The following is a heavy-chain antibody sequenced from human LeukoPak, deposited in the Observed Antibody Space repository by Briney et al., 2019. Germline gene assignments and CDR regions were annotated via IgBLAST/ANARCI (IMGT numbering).Heavy chain of an antibody. J-gene: IGHJ4*02. V-gene: IGHV3-15*01. CDR3: TTDLGVAAAFDY. CDR2: IKSKTDGGTT. CDR1: GFTFSNAW. Sequence: PGGSLRLSCAASGFTFSNAWMSWVRQAPGKGLGWVGRIKSKTDGGTTDYAAPVKGRFTISRDDSKNTLYLQMNSLKTEDTAVYYCTTDLGVAAAFDYWGQGTLVTVSS. D-gene: IGHD6-13*01.